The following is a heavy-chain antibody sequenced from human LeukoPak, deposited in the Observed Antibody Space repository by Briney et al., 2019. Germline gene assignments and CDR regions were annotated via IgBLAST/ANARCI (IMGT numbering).Heavy chain of an antibody. D-gene: IGHD2-21*02. CDR2: INHSGST. Sequence: PSETLSLTCTVSGGSISSYYWSWIRQPPGKGLEWIGEINHSGSTNYNPSLKSRVTISVDTSKNQFSLKLSSVTAADTAVYYCARVRSPSYCGGDCYNWGQGTLVTVSS. V-gene: IGHV4-34*01. CDR1: GGSISSYY. J-gene: IGHJ4*02. CDR3: ARVRSPSYCGGDCYN.